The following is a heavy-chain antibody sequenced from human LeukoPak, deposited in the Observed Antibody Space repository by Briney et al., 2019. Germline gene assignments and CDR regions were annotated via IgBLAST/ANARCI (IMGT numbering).Heavy chain of an antibody. CDR1: GGSISDYY. Sequence: SETLSLTCSVSGGSISDYYWSWIRQPAGKGLEWIGHIYTGGNTNSNPSLESRVTMSVDTSKNQFSLKLRSVTAADTAVYYCARANYVWGSYVYWGQGTLVTVSS. D-gene: IGHD3-16*01. J-gene: IGHJ4*02. V-gene: IGHV4-4*07. CDR2: IYTGGNT. CDR3: ARANYVWGSYVY.